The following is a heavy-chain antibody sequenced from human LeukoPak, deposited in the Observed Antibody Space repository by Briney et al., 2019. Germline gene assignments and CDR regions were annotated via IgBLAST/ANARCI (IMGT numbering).Heavy chain of an antibody. CDR1: GFTFSDYY. Sequence: GGSLRLSCAASGFTFSDYYVTWIRQAPGKGLEWISYISSGGTTIFYANSVKGRFTISRDDAKKSLYLQMNSLRAEDTADYYCAELGITMIGGVWGKGTTVTISS. CDR2: ISSGGTTI. V-gene: IGHV3-11*04. CDR3: AELGITMIGGV. J-gene: IGHJ6*04. D-gene: IGHD3-10*02.